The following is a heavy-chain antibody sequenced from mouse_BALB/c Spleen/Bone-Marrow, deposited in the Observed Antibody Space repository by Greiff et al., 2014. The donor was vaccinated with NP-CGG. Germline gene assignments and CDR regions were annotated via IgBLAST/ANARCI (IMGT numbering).Heavy chain of an antibody. CDR2: ILPGNGST. CDR3: ARSKVLYAMDY. Sequence: QVHVKQSGAELMKPGASVKISFKATGYTFSSYWIEWVKQRPGHGLEWIGEILPGNGSTNYNEKFKGKATFTAETSSNTAYMQLSSLTSEDSAVYYCARSKVLYAMDYWGQGTSVTVSS. V-gene: IGHV1-9*01. D-gene: IGHD2-14*01. CDR1: GYTFSSYW. J-gene: IGHJ4*01.